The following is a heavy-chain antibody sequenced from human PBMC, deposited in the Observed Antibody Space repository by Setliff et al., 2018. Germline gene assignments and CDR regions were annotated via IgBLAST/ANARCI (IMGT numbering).Heavy chain of an antibody. CDR3: TRDWGAAGSTNAFDI. CDR2: INGDGSST. Sequence: PGESLKISCAASGLTFSRYWMHWVRQSPGQGLVWVARINGDGSSTSYADSVEGRFTVSRDNAKNTLYLQINSLGVDDTAMYYCTRDWGAAGSTNAFDIWGQGTMVTV. J-gene: IGHJ3*02. V-gene: IGHV3-74*01. CDR1: GLTFSRYW. D-gene: IGHD6-25*01.